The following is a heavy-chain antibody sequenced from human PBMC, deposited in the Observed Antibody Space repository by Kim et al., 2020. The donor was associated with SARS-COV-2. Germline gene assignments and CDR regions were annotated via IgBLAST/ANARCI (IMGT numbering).Heavy chain of an antibody. CDR2: INHSGST. CDR3: ARGRGRQQLAAFDY. V-gene: IGHV4-34*01. D-gene: IGHD6-13*01. CDR1: GGSFSGYY. Sequence: SETLSLTCAVYGGSFSGYYWSWIRQPPGKGLEWIGEINHSGSTNYNPSLKSRVTISVDTSKNQFSLKLSSVTAADTAVYYCARGRGRQQLAAFDYWGQGT. J-gene: IGHJ4*02.